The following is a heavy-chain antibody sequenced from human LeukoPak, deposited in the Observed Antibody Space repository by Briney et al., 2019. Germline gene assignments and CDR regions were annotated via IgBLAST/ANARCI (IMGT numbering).Heavy chain of an antibody. CDR3: ARLSGSPLSKYYYHMDV. V-gene: IGHV4-59*01. D-gene: IGHD5/OR15-5a*01. J-gene: IGHJ6*03. CDR2: IYYTGST. CDR1: GDSINSYS. Sequence: SETLFLTCTVSGDSINSYSWSWIRQPPGKGLEWIGYIYYTGSTNYNPSLKSRVTISVDTSKNHLSLRLNSVTAADTAVYYCARLSGSPLSKYYYHMDVWGKGTTATVS.